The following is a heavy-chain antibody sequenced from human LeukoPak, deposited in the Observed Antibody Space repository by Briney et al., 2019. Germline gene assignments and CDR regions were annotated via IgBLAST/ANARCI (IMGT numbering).Heavy chain of an antibody. J-gene: IGHJ6*03. V-gene: IGHV4-59*12. CDR2: IHYTGST. D-gene: IGHD2-2*01. CDR1: GGSINSYY. CDR3: ARGQGGLIVPAARAYFYYYMDV. Sequence: SETLSLTCTVSGGSINSYYWSWIRQPPGKGLECIGYIHYTGSTNYNPSLKSRATISVDTSKSQFSLKLSSVTAADTAVYYCARGQGGLIVPAARAYFYYYMDVWGKGTTVTISS.